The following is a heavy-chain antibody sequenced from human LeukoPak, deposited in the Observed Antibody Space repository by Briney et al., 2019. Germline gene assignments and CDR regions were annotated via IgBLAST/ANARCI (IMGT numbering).Heavy chain of an antibody. J-gene: IGHJ4*02. CDR2: FDPEDGET. CDR1: GYTLTELS. Sequence: ASVKVSCKVSGYTLTELSMHWVRQAPGKGLEWMGGFDPEDGETIYAQKFQGRVTMTEHTSTDTAYMELCSLRSEDTAVYYCATGVAAAGTSDYWGQGTLVTVSS. D-gene: IGHD6-13*01. V-gene: IGHV1-24*01. CDR3: ATGVAAAGTSDY.